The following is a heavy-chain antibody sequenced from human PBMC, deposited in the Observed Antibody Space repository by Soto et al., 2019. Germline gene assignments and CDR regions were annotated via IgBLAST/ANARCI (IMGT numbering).Heavy chain of an antibody. D-gene: IGHD1-7*01. CDR3: ARALHNWNFGLDP. J-gene: IGHJ5*02. Sequence: QMQLQESGPGLVKPSETLSLTCTVSGGSVGSGSYYWSWIRQPPGKGLEWIGYVYYSGTTNYNPSLKSRVTISVDTSTNQFSLKVRSVTAADTAVYYCARALHNWNFGLDPWGQGTLVTVSS. CDR1: GGSVGSGSYY. V-gene: IGHV4-61*01. CDR2: VYYSGTT.